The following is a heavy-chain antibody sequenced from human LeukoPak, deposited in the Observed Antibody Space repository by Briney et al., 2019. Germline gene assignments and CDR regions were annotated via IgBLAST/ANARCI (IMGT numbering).Heavy chain of an antibody. Sequence: SQTLSLTCAISGDSVSSNSAAWNWIRQSPSKGLEWLGRTYYRSKWYNDYAVSVKSRITINPDTSKNQFSLQLNSVTPEDTAVYYCARYETGYSSGINNDPSLKGYYYYGMDVWGQGTTVTVSS. V-gene: IGHV6-1*01. D-gene: IGHD6-19*01. CDR3: ARYETGYSSGINNDPSLKGYYYYGMDV. CDR1: GDSVSSNSAA. J-gene: IGHJ6*02. CDR2: TYYRSKWYN.